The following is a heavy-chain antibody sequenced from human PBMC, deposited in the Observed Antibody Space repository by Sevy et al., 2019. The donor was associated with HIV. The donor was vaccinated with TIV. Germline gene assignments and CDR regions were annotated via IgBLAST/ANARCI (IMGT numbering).Heavy chain of an antibody. CDR1: GFTFSSYA. Sequence: GGSLRLSCAASGFTFSSYAMSWVRQAPGKGLEWVSAISGSGGSTYYADSVKGRFTISRDNSKNTLYLQMNSLRAEDTAVYYCAKRTVITGTTRDYYYYYGMDVWGLGTTVTVSS. CDR3: AKRTVITGTTRDYYYYYGMDV. J-gene: IGHJ6*02. V-gene: IGHV3-23*01. CDR2: ISGSGGST. D-gene: IGHD1-7*01.